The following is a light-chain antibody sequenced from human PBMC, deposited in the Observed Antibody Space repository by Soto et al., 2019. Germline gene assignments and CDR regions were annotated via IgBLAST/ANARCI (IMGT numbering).Light chain of an antibody. CDR2: DAS. Sequence: EIVLTKSPATLSLSPGERATLACMASQRVSSYLAWYQQQPGQAPRRLIYDASNMATGIPARFSGSGSGTDLTRSIRSIEPEDFAVYYCQRSSTWPPYTFDHGNKLAIK. CDR1: QRVSSY. J-gene: IGKJ2*01. CDR3: QRSSTWPPYT. V-gene: IGKV3-11*01.